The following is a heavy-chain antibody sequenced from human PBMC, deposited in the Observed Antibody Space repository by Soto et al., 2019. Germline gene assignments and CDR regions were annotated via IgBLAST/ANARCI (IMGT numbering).Heavy chain of an antibody. D-gene: IGHD6-19*01. CDR2: VYYSGST. CDR1: GGSISNSSYY. Sequence: SETLSLTCTISGGSISNSSYYWGWIRQPPGKGLEWIGSVYYSGSTYYNPSLKSRATISVDTSKTQFSLKLRSVAAADTAVYYCARIAVSGPTSSFDYWGQGTLVTVSS. V-gene: IGHV4-39*01. CDR3: ARIAVSGPTSSFDY. J-gene: IGHJ4*02.